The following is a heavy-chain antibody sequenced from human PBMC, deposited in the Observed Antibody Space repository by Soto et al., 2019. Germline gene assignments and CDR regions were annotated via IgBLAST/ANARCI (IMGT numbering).Heavy chain of an antibody. Sequence: ASVKVSCKASGYTLTSYGISWVRQAPGQGLEWMGWISAYNGNTNYAQKLQGRVTMTTDTSTSTAYMELRSLRSDDTAVYYCARASAPKRKIHHAFHAFDIWGQGTMVTVSS. D-gene: IGHD3-16*01. V-gene: IGHV1-18*01. CDR3: ARASAPKRKIHHAFHAFDI. J-gene: IGHJ3*02. CDR2: ISAYNGNT. CDR1: GYTLTSYG.